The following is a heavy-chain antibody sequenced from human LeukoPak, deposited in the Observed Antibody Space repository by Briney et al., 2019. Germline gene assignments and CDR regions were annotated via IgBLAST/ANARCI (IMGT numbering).Heavy chain of an antibody. V-gene: IGHV3-48*02. D-gene: IGHD3-10*01. CDR3: ARDPDYYYGSGSYLDV. J-gene: IGHJ6*02. CDR1: GFTFSSYA. Sequence: GGSLRLSCAASGFTFSSYAMSWVRQAPGKGLEWVSYISSSSSTIYYADSVKGRFTISRDNAKNSLYLQMNSLRDEDTAVYYCARDPDYYYGSGSYLDVWGQGTTVTVSS. CDR2: ISSSSSTI.